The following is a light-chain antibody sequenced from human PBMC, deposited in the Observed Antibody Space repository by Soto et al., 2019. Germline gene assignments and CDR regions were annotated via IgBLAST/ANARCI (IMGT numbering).Light chain of an antibody. CDR3: QQYHTSPLT. J-gene: IGKJ1*01. CDR1: QSVSSY. V-gene: IGKV3-20*01. CDR2: DAS. Sequence: IVLTQSPGTLSLSPGERATLSCRASQSVSSYLAWYQQKPGQAPRLLIYDASNRATGIPARFSGSGSGTDFTLTISRLEPEDFALYYCQQYHTSPLTFGQGTKVDIK.